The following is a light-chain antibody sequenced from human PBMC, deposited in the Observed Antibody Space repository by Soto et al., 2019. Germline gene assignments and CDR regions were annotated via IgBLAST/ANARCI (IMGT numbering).Light chain of an antibody. CDR1: QSVSSY. J-gene: IGKJ4*01. CDR2: DAS. Sequence: EIVLTQSAATLSLSPGEIATLSCRASQSVSSYLAWYQQKPGQAPRLLIYDASNRATGSPARFSGSGSGTDFTLTISSLEPEDFAVYYCQQRSNWPRLTFGGGTKVEIK. CDR3: QQRSNWPRLT. V-gene: IGKV3-11*01.